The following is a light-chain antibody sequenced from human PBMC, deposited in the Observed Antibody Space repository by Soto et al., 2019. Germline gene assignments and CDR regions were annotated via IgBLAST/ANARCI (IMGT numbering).Light chain of an antibody. CDR2: GSS. J-gene: IGKJ2*01. V-gene: IGKV3-20*01. Sequence: EIVLTQSAGTLSLSPGERATLSCRASQIVSTTYLAWYQQKPGQAPRLLIYGSSSRAPGIPDRFSGSGSGTDFTLTISRLEPEDYAVYFCQLFGNSPMYTFGQGTKLEI. CDR1: QIVSTTY. CDR3: QLFGNSPMYT.